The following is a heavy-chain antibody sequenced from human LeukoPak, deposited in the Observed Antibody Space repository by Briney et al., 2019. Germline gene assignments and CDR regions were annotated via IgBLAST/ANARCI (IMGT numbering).Heavy chain of an antibody. CDR2: IYYSGTT. CDR1: GGSISSDY. D-gene: IGHD6-19*01. V-gene: IGHV4-59*08. CDR3: ARHVPHRSGYSSGWAFDY. Sequence: SETLSLTCSVSGGSISSDYWSRIRQPPGKGLEWLEYIYYSGTTNYNPSLKSRVTISVDTSKNQFSLKLSSVTAADTAVYYCARHVPHRSGYSSGWAFDYWGQGTLVTVSS. J-gene: IGHJ4*02.